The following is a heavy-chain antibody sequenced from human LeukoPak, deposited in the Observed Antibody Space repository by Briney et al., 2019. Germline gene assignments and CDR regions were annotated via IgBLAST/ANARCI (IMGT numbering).Heavy chain of an antibody. CDR1: GFTFSSSW. CDR2: IKQDGSEK. V-gene: IGHV3-7*01. D-gene: IGHD3-22*01. CDR3: ARGGDYYDNWGSTWYFDL. Sequence: PGGSLRLSCEASGFTFSSSWMSWVRQAPGKGLEWVANIKQDGSEKYYVDSVKGRFTISRDNAKNSLYLQMNSLRAEDTAVYYCARGGDYYDNWGSTWYFDLWGRGTLVTVSS. J-gene: IGHJ2*01.